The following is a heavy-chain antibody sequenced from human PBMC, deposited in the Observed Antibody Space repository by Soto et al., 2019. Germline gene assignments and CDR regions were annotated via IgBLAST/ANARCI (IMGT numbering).Heavy chain of an antibody. D-gene: IGHD3-3*01. CDR3: PAQRNDFFTPNSRYYGLGG. V-gene: IGHV5-51*01. CDR2: IYPGDSDT. CDR1: GYDFTTYC. J-gene: IGHJ6*02. Sequence: PGEALKISCEGSGYDFTTYCIGWVRQMPGKGLEWMGIIYPGDSDTRYSPSFQGQVTISADSSISTAYLQWSSLKASDTAMYYCPAQRNDFFTPNSRYYGLGGWDRGTTVGVSS.